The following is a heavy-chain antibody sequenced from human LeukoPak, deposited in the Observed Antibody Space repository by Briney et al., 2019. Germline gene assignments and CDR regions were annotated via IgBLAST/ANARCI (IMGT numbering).Heavy chain of an antibody. Sequence: KPSETLSLTCAVYGGSFSGYYWSWIRQPPGKGLEWIGEINHSGSTNYNPSLKSRVTISVDTSKNQFSLKLSSVTAADTAVYYCARGYCSGGSCYGPWGQGTLVTVSS. J-gene: IGHJ5*02. V-gene: IGHV4-34*01. D-gene: IGHD2-15*01. CDR1: GGSFSGYY. CDR2: INHSGST. CDR3: ARGYCSGGSCYGP.